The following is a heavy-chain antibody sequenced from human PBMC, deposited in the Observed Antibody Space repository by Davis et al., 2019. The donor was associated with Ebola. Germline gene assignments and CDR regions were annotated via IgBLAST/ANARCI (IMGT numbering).Heavy chain of an antibody. CDR1: GFPLSGFS. V-gene: IGHV3-48*02. D-gene: IGHD2-21*02. Sequence: GESLKISCAASGFPLSGFSMNWFRQAPGKGLEWVAYISSFGTTYYADSVKGRFTISRDDVHNSVYLQMNSLRDEDTAVYYCARDPALVVTGGGRFFGLWGRGTLVTVSS. CDR2: ISSFGTT. CDR3: ARDPALVVTGGGRFFGL. J-gene: IGHJ2*01.